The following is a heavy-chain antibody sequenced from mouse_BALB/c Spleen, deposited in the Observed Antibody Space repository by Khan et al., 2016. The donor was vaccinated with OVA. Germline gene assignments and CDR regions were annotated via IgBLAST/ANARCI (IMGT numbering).Heavy chain of an antibody. CDR2: ISYSGGT. J-gene: IGHJ2*01. CDR1: GYSITTCYV. D-gene: IGHD1-1*01. CDR3: ARGNYYEYYFDY. V-gene: IGHV3-2*02. Sequence: VQLVESGPGLVKPSQSLSLTCTVTGYSITTCYVWYWIRQFPGNKLEWMGYISYSGGTSYNPSLKSQISLTRDTSTNQSFLQLNSVTTEDTAIYDCARGNYYEYYFDYWGQGTPLTVSA.